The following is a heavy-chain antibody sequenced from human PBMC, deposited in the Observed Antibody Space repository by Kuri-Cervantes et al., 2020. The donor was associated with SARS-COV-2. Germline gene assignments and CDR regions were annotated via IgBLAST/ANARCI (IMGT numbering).Heavy chain of an antibody. CDR2: IRHDGSNK. CDR1: GFTFSSYG. J-gene: IGHJ4*02. CDR3: ARGDFWSGYYYDY. D-gene: IGHD3-3*01. V-gene: IGHV3-30*02. Sequence: GESLKISCAASGFTFSSYGMHWVRQAPGKGLEWVAFIRHDGSNKYYADSVKGRFTISRDNSKNTLYLQMNSLRAEDTAVYYCARGDFWSGYYYDYWGQGTLVTVSS.